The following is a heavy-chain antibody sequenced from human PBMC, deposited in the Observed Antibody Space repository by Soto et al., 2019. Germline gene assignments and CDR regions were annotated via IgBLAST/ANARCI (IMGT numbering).Heavy chain of an antibody. V-gene: IGHV3-33*01. CDR2: IWYDGSNK. D-gene: IGHD5-12*01. CDR1: GFTFSSYG. Sequence: GGSLRLSCAASGFTFSSYGMHWVRQAPGKGLEWVAVIWYDGSNKYYADSVKGRFTISRDNSKNTLYLQMNSLRAEDTAVYYCARPQWGVATSDAFDIWGQGTMVTVSS. J-gene: IGHJ3*02. CDR3: ARPQWGVATSDAFDI.